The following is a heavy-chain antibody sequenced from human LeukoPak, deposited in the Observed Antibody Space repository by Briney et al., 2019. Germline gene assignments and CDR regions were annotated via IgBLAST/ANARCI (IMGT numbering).Heavy chain of an antibody. V-gene: IGHV3-11*01. Sequence: GGSLRLSCAASGFTFSDYYMSWIRQAPGKGLEWVSYISSSGSTIYYADSVKGRFTISRDNVKNSLYLQMNSLRAEDTAVYYCARDTNSYYYYYYMDVWGKGTTVTISS. CDR3: ARDTNSYYYYYYMDV. CDR1: GFTFSDYY. CDR2: ISSSGSTI. D-gene: IGHD4-23*01. J-gene: IGHJ6*03.